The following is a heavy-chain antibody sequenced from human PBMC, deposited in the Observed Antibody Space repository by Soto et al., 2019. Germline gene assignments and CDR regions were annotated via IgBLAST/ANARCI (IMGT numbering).Heavy chain of an antibody. CDR1: NETLTTYG. CDR2: VSGYSGHS. J-gene: IGHJ6*02. D-gene: IGHD6-6*01. V-gene: IGHV1-18*01. Sequence: QVHLVQSGAEVKKPGASVKVSCKASNETLTTYGIGWVRQAPGQGLEWMGWVSGYSGHSSSAQEFQDRVIMTTDTSTNTAYMELRSLTSDDSAVYFCARDSSSSGYYYGMDVWGQGTTVTVSS. CDR3: ARDSSSSGYYYGMDV.